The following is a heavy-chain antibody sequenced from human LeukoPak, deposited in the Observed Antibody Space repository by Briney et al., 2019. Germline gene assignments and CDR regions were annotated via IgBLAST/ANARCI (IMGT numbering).Heavy chain of an antibody. CDR1: GFTVSSNY. CDR2: IYSGGST. V-gene: IGHV3-53*01. CDR3: ARVSHARDGGYYFDY. Sequence: GGSLRLSCAASGFTVSSNYMSWVRQAPGKGLEWVSVIYSGGSTYYADSVKGRFTISRDNSKNALYLQMNSLRAEDTAVYYCARVSHARDGGYYFDYWGQGTLVTVSS. J-gene: IGHJ4*02. D-gene: IGHD3-10*01.